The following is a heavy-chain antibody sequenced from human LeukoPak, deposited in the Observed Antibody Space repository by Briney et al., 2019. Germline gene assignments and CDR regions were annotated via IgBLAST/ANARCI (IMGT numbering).Heavy chain of an antibody. D-gene: IGHD6-6*01. CDR2: INSDGSEE. J-gene: IGHJ3*01. Sequence: GGSLRLSCAVSGFTFSGFWMSWSRQAPGKGLEWVASINSDGSEEYYADVVKGRFTISRDNAKNSLYLQINSLRAEDTAVYYCARSSYSSSSSVWGQGTMVTVSS. CDR3: ARSSYSSSSSV. V-gene: IGHV3-7*03. CDR1: GFTFSGFW.